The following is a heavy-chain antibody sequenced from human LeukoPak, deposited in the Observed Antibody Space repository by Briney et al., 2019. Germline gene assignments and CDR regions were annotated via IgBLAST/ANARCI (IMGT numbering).Heavy chain of an antibody. V-gene: IGHV3-74*01. CDR3: SREGGGYSSHYAFDI. J-gene: IGHJ3*02. D-gene: IGHD5-12*01. Sequence: PGGSLRLSCAASGFTFSSYWIDWVRQAPGKGLVWVSRISSNGSTTSYADSVKGRFTISRDNAENTLYLQMNSLRAEDTAVYYCSREGGGYSSHYAFDIWGQGTMDTVSS. CDR1: GFTFSSYW. CDR2: ISSNGSTT.